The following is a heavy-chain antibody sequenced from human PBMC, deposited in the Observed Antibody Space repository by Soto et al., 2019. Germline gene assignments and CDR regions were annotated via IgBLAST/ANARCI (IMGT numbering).Heavy chain of an antibody. CDR2: ISSISYT. V-gene: IGHV3-11*06. J-gene: IGHJ4*02. D-gene: IGHD6-13*01. Sequence: QVQLVESGGGLVKPGGSLRLSCAASGFTFSDYYMSWIRQAPGKGLEWISNISSISYTNYADSVKGRVTISSDHAKNSLSLQMNILRAEDTAVYYGARVGLSSWLDFWGQGTLVTVSS. CDR1: GFTFSDYY. CDR3: ARVGLSSWLDF.